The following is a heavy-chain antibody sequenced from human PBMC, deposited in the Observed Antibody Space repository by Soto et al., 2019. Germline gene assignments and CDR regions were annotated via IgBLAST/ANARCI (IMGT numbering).Heavy chain of an antibody. CDR1: GSTFTSYS. Sequence: VKVSSKSSGSTFTSYSISGVRQALGQRLEWLGWISAYNGNKNNAQKLQARVTMSTDTSTSTAYMEVRRMTSDDTADSYCARAQSMAADGLFPAINNWCEPWGKGTLVTVSS. D-gene: IGHD6-13*01. J-gene: IGHJ5*02. CDR3: ARAQSMAADGLFPAINNWCEP. V-gene: IGHV1-18*01. CDR2: ISAYNGNK.